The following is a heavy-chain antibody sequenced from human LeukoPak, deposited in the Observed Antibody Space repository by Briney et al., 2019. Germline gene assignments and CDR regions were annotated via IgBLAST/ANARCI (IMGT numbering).Heavy chain of an antibody. D-gene: IGHD3-16*01. Sequence: GGSLRLSCATSGFIFSKHGMHWVRQPPGKGLEWVSVIWSDGSNKYYADSVKGRFTISRDNSKNTLYLQMNSLRAEDTAMYYCVRGGAHDHLGYWGQGTLVTVSS. J-gene: IGHJ4*02. CDR3: VRGGAHDHLGY. V-gene: IGHV3-33*01. CDR2: IWSDGSNK. CDR1: GFIFSKHG.